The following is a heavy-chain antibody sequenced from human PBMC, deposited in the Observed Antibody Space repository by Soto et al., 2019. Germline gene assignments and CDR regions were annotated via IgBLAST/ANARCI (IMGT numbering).Heavy chain of an antibody. CDR2: IYPSDSDT. Sequence: PGESLVISCQVSGYTFTIYWIGWVRQMPGKGLEWMGIIYPSDSDTRYSPSFQGQVTISADQSINNAYLQWDSLKASDTAIYYCARPANTVADHFDLWGQGTPVTVSS. CDR1: GYTFTIYW. D-gene: IGHD4-17*01. V-gene: IGHV5-51*01. CDR3: ARPANTVADHFDL. J-gene: IGHJ4*02.